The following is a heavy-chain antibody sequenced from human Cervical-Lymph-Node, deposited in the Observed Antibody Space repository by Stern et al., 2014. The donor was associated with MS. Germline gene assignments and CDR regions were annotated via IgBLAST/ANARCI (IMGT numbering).Heavy chain of an antibody. CDR2: IIPIFGTA. CDR3: ARGQAYDSSVYYWVPFDY. J-gene: IGHJ4*02. CDR1: GGTFSSYA. V-gene: IGHV1-69*01. D-gene: IGHD3-22*01. Sequence: LVQSGAEVKKPGSSVKVSCKASGGTFSSYAISWVRQAPGQGLEWMGGIIPIFGTAKHAQKFQGRVTITADESTSTAYMELSSLRSEDTAVYYCARGQAYDSSVYYWVPFDYWGQGTLVTVSS.